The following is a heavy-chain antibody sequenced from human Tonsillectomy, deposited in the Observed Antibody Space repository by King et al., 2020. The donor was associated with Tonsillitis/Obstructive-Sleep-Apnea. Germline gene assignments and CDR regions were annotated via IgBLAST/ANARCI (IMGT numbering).Heavy chain of an antibody. CDR2: ISGSGGCT. CDR3: AKDANPRKQLRDPEIDY. Sequence: VQRVEAGGGLVQPGGALRLSVAASGFTFSSDAMSGVRQAPGKGLEWVSAISGSGGCTYYSGSVKGRFTISRDNSKNRLYLQMNSLRAEDTAVYYCAKDANPRKQLRDPEIDYWGQGTLVTVSS. D-gene: IGHD5-18*01. V-gene: IGHV3-23*04. J-gene: IGHJ4*02. CDR1: GFTFSSDA.